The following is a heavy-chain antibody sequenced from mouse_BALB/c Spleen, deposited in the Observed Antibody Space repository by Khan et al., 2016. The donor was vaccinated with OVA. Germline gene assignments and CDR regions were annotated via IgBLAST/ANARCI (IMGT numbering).Heavy chain of an antibody. J-gene: IGHJ3*01. Sequence: EVQLQESGPGLVKPSQSLSLTCSVTGYSITSGYFWNWIRQFPGNKLEWMGYIRYDGNSKYNPSLKNRISITRDPSKNQFFLKLNSVAPEDTATDYCARGGSSGPAWFAYWGQGTLVTVSA. CDR2: IRYDGNS. D-gene: IGHD3-1*01. CDR3: ARGGSSGPAWFAY. V-gene: IGHV3-6*02. CDR1: GYSITSGYF.